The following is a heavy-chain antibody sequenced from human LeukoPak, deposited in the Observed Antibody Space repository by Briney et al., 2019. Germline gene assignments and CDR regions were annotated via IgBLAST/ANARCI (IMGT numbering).Heavy chain of an antibody. D-gene: IGHD3-22*01. J-gene: IGHJ3*02. V-gene: IGHV4-30-4*08. CDR3: ARVRGYYSPAAFDI. CDR2: IYYSGST. Sequence: PSETLSLTCAVYGGSFSGYYWSWIRQPPGKGLEWIGYIYYSGSTYYNPSLKSRVTISVDTSKNQFSLKLSSVTAADTAVYYCARVRGYYSPAAFDIWGQGTMVTVSS. CDR1: GGSFSGYY.